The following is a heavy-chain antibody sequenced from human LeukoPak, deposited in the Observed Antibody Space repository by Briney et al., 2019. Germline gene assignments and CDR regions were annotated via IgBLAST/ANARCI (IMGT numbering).Heavy chain of an antibody. CDR2: IIPIFGTA. J-gene: IGHJ4*02. Sequence: SVKVSCKASGGTFISYAISGVGQAPGQEGEGMGGIIPIFGTANYAQKFQGRVKITPDKFTSKAYMQLRRLRCGDPAVYYFGTPGGYSGSYYYLFDSWGQGTLVTVSS. D-gene: IGHD1-26*01. V-gene: IGHV1-69*06. CDR3: GTPGGYSGSYYYLFDS. CDR1: GGTFISYA.